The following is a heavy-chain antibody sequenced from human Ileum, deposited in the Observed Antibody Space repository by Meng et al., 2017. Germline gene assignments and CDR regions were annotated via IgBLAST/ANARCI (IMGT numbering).Heavy chain of an antibody. Sequence: QSRSLTGDISGDSVSRNSPTWNWSRQSPSRGLEWLGRTYYRSRWYNEYAISVKSRLNINPDTSKNQFSLHLEFVIPEDTAVYYCARQTASWSHFDYWGQGTLVTVSS. V-gene: IGHV6-1*01. CDR3: ARQTASWSHFDY. D-gene: IGHD2-21*02. CDR1: GDSVSRNSPT. CDR2: TYYRSRWYN. J-gene: IGHJ4*02.